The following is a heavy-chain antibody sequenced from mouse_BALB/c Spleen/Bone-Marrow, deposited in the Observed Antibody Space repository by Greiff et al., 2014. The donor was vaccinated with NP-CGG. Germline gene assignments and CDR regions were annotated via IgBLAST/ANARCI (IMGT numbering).Heavy chain of an antibody. CDR1: GYTFTEYT. V-gene: IGHV1-18*01. Sequence: VHVKQSGPELVKPGASVKISCKTSGYTFTEYTMHWVKQSLGESLEWIGAINPNNGGSTYNQKFKGKATLTVDKSSSTAYMELRSLTSEDSAVYYCVRGFYFGNYVFAYWGQGTLVTVSA. J-gene: IGHJ3*01. CDR3: VRGFYFGNYVFAY. D-gene: IGHD2-1*01. CDR2: INPNNGGS.